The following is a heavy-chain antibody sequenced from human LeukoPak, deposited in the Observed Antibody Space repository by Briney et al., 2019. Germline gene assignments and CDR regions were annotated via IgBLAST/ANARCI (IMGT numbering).Heavy chain of an antibody. CDR2: FDPEDGET. V-gene: IGHV1-24*01. D-gene: IGHD1-20*01. CDR1: GYTLTELS. Sequence: GASVKVSCKVSGYTLTELSMHWVRQAPGKGLGWMGGFDPEDGETIYAQKFQGRVTMTEDTSTDTAYMELSSLRSEDTAVYYCANLITGTNRNWFDPWGQGTLVTVSS. CDR3: ANLITGTNRNWFDP. J-gene: IGHJ5*02.